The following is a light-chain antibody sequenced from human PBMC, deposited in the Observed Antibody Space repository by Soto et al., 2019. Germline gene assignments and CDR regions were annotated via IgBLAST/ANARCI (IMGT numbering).Light chain of an antibody. V-gene: IGKV3-20*01. Sequence: EIVLTQSPATLSLSPGERATLSCRASQTVSSYLAWYQQKPGQAPRLLIYDASNRATGIPDRFSGSGSGTDFTLTITSLEPEDFAVYYCQQYGRLPPYTFGQGTRLEI. CDR3: QQYGRLPPYT. CDR1: QTVSSY. J-gene: IGKJ5*01. CDR2: DAS.